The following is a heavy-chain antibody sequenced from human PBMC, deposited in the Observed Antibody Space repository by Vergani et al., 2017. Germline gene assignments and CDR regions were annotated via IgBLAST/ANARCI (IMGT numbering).Heavy chain of an antibody. J-gene: IGHJ4*02. CDR3: AIATDYYDSSGYYLDY. CDR1: GYSLTELT. D-gene: IGHD3-22*01. V-gene: IGHV1-24*01. Sequence: QVQLVQSGSEVRKPGASVKVSCQVSGYSLTELTIHWVRQAPGKGLEWMGGFDPEHCEVTFAHHIQGRVTMTEDRSTDTAYMELSSLRPEDTALYYCAIATDYYDSSGYYLDYWGQGTLVTVSS. CDR2: FDPEHCEV.